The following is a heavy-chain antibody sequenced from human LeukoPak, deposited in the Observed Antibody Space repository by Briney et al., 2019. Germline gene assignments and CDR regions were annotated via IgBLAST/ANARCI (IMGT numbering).Heavy chain of an antibody. J-gene: IGHJ4*01. Sequence: PSETLSLTCTVSGASINNSFWTWIRQPPGKGLEWIGYIYSSGSANYNPSLKSRVIISGDTSMNQISLNLTSVTAADTAVYFCARHRDYYDTWGHGTLVTVSS. CDR1: GASINNSF. CDR3: ARHRDYYDT. CDR2: IYSSGSA. D-gene: IGHD3-22*01. V-gene: IGHV4-59*08.